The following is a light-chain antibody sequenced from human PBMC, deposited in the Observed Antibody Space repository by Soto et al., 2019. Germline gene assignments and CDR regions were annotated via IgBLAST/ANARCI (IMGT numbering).Light chain of an antibody. CDR1: SSYIGAYDY. V-gene: IGLV2-14*03. CDR3: SSHTSSNTRI. CDR2: EVS. Sequence: QSVLTQPASVSGSPGQSIAISCTGTSSYIGAYDYVSWYQQHPDKAPKLMIYEVSNRPSGVSNRFSGSKSVNTATLTISGLQAEDEADYYCSSHTSSNTRIFGTGTKVTVL. J-gene: IGLJ1*01.